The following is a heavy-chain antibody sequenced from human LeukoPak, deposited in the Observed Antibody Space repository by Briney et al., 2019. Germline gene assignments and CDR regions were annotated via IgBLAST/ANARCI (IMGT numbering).Heavy chain of an antibody. Sequence: SETLSLTRAVSGYSISSGYYWGWIRQPPGKGLEWIGSIYHSGSTYYNPSLKSRVTISVDTSKNQFSLKLSSVTAADTAVYYCARHLDGTYYDFWSGPFDAFDIWGQGTMVTVSS. J-gene: IGHJ3*02. CDR3: ARHLDGTYYDFWSGPFDAFDI. D-gene: IGHD3-3*01. CDR2: IYHSGST. CDR1: GYSISSGYY. V-gene: IGHV4-38-2*01.